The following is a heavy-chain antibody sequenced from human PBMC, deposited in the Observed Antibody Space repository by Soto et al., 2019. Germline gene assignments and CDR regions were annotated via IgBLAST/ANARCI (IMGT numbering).Heavy chain of an antibody. CDR1: GFTFSDYA. D-gene: IGHD1-26*01. CDR3: AKDFGAKGLGATMHY. V-gene: IGHV3-23*04. CDR2: ISDSGGNT. J-gene: IGHJ4*02. Sequence: EAQLVESGGGLVQPGGSLRLSCAASGFTFSDYAMSWVRQAPGKGLEWVSGISDSGGNTNYADSVKGRFTISRDNSKNTLYLQVNSLRVDQTAVYYCAKDFGAKGLGATMHYWGQGTLVTVSS.